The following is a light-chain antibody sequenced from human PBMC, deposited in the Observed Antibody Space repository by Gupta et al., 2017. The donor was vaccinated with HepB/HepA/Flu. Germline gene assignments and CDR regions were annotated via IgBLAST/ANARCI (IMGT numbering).Light chain of an antibody. CDR3: QQKDRTPKT. J-gene: IGKJ1*01. V-gene: IGKV1-39*01. CDR2: DAT. CDR1: QSISSS. Sequence: DIQMTQSPSSLSASVGDRVTITCRASQSISSSLNWYQQRPGKAPKLLIYDATTLQSEVPSRFSGSGSGTDFSLSIGRLQPEDFVTYYCQQKDRTPKTFGQGTRVEVK.